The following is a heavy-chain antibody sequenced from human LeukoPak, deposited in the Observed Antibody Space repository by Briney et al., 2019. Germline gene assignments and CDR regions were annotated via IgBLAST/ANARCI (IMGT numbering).Heavy chain of an antibody. D-gene: IGHD1-26*01. V-gene: IGHV3-30*02. CDR3: AKGRGWEASYYYYYMDV. CDR2: IRYDGSNK. Sequence: GGTLRLSCAASGFTFSSYGMSWVRQAPGKGLEWVAFIRYDGSNKYYADSVKGRFTISRDNSKNTLYLQMNSLRAEDTAVYYCAKGRGWEASYYYYYMDVWGKGTTVTISS. CDR1: GFTFSSYG. J-gene: IGHJ6*03.